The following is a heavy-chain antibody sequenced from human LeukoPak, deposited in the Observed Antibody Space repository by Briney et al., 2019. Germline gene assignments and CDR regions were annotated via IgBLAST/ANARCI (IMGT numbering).Heavy chain of an antibody. CDR3: ARVTGYWGAGNYRFAY. J-gene: IGHJ4*02. V-gene: IGHV3-48*03. Sequence: GESLRLSCAASGFTFSNYEMKLGRQAPRKGLEWVSFITTSGSATYFAEALKSRISTSRDNAKYSLYLQMNSLRAEDTAVYYCARVTGYWGAGNYRFAYWGKGTLVTGSS. D-gene: IGHD7-27*01. CDR2: ITTSGSAT. CDR1: GFTFSNYE.